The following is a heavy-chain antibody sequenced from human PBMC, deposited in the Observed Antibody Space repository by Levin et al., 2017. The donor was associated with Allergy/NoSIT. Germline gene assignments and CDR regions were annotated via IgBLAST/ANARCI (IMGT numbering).Heavy chain of an antibody. D-gene: IGHD5-18*01. CDR1: GFTFDTYD. V-gene: IGHV3-23*01. CDR3: AIGTAMIA. J-gene: IGHJ5*02. Sequence: GGSLRLSCAASGFTFDTYDMTWVRQAPGKGLEWVSTITSSGGNTFYADSVKGRFTISRDNSNNTLYVQMKSLRVEDTAVYYCAIGTAMIAWGQGTLVTVSS. CDR2: ITSSGGNT.